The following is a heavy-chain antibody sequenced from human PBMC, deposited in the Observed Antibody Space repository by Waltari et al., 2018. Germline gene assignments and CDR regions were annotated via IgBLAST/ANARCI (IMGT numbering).Heavy chain of an antibody. J-gene: IGHJ5*02. CDR2: ISQTGII. D-gene: IGHD1-20*01. Sequence: QVQLQESDPGLVKTSVTLSLTCAVSGGSISRTNWWTWVRQPPGKGLEWISDISQTGIIDYNLSLKSRVTISVDNPKNQFSLKLNSVTAADTAVYYCARARYFGSLFAWFDPWGQGTLVNVSS. CDR1: GGSISRTNW. CDR3: ARARYFGSLFAWFDP. V-gene: IGHV4-4*02.